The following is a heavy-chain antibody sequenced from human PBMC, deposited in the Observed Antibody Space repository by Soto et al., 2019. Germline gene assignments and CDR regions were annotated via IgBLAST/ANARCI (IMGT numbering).Heavy chain of an antibody. CDR3: ARNRLDGTWYYHMDV. CDR1: GFTFSSYE. CDR2: ISSSGSTI. D-gene: IGHD6-13*01. J-gene: IGHJ6*02. V-gene: IGHV3-48*03. Sequence: EVQLVESGGGLVQPGGSLRLSCVASGFTFSSYEMNWVRQAPGKGLEWVSYISSSGSTIYYADSVKGRFTISRDNAKNSLYLQMNSLRAEDTAVYYCARNRLDGTWYYHMDVWGQGTTVTVSS.